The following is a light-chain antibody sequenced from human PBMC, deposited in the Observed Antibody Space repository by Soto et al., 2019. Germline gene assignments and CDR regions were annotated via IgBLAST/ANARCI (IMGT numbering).Light chain of an antibody. CDR2: GAS. CDR3: QHYGTSTT. J-gene: IGKJ1*01. Sequence: EIVLTQSPGTLSLSPGERATLSCRASQSFSNNYLAWYQQKPGQAPRLLIYGASSRATGIPDRFSGSGSGTDVTLTISRLEPEDFAVYYCQHYGTSTTFGQGTKVEIK. CDR1: QSFSNNY. V-gene: IGKV3-20*01.